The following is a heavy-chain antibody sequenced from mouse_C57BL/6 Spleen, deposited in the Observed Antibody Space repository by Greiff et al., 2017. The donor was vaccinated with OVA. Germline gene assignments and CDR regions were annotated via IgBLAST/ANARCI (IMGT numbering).Heavy chain of an antibody. J-gene: IGHJ4*01. CDR2: ISSGSSTI. CDR3: ARCGNYGGYAMDY. V-gene: IGHV5-17*01. CDR1: GFTFSDYG. Sequence: DVQLQESGGGLVKPGGSLKLSCAASGFTFSDYGMHWVRQAPEKGLEWVAYISSGSSTIYYADTVKGRFTISRDNAKNTLFLQMTSLRSEDTAMYYCARCGNYGGYAMDYWGQGTSVTVSS. D-gene: IGHD2-1*01.